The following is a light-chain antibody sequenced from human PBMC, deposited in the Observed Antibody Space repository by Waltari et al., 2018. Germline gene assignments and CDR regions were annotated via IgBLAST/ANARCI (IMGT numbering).Light chain of an antibody. CDR3: QHYVRLPVT. CDR1: QSVGRS. Sequence: EIVLTQSPGTLSLSPGESATLSCRASQSVGRSLAWYQQKRGRAPSLLIYATSTRATGIPDRFSGSGSGTDFSLTISRLEPEDFAVYYCQHYVRLPVTFGLGTKVEIK. J-gene: IGKJ1*01. V-gene: IGKV3-20*01. CDR2: ATS.